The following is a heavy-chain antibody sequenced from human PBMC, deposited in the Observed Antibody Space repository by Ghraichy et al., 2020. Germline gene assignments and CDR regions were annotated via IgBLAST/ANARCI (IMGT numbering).Heavy chain of an antibody. V-gene: IGHV4-39*01. CDR2: IYYSGST. J-gene: IGHJ4*02. D-gene: IGHD7-27*01. CDR1: GGSISSSSYY. Sequence: SENLSLTCTVSGGSISSSSYYWGWIRQPPGKGLEWIGSIYYSGSTYYNPSLKSRVTISVDTSKNQFSLKLSSVTAADTAVYYCARQYPNWGLGDYFDYWGQGTLVTVSS. CDR3: ARQYPNWGLGDYFDY.